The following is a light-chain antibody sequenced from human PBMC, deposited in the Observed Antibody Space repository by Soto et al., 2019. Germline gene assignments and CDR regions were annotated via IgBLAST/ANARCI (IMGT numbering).Light chain of an antibody. CDR1: SSDVGGYNY. Sequence: QSVLTQPPSASGSPGQSVTISCTGTSSDVGGYNYVSWYQQHPGKAPKLMIYEVTKRPSGVPDPFSGSKSGDTASLTVSGLQAEDEADYYCSSYAGSNNLKVFGTGTKVTVL. CDR3: SSYAGSNNLKV. J-gene: IGLJ1*01. CDR2: EVT. V-gene: IGLV2-8*01.